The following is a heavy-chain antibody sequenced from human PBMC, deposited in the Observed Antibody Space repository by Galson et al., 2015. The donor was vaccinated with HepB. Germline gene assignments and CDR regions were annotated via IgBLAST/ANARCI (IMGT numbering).Heavy chain of an antibody. CDR3: AAALSWDSSAPIDY. V-gene: IGHV1-24*01. CDR1: GYTLTELS. CDR2: FDPEDGET. Sequence: SVKVSCKVSGYTLTELSMHWVRQAPGKGLEWMGGFDPEDGETIYAQKFQGRVTMTEDTSTDTAYMELSSLRSEDTAVYYCAAALSWDSSAPIDYWGQGTLVTVSS. D-gene: IGHD3-22*01. J-gene: IGHJ4*02.